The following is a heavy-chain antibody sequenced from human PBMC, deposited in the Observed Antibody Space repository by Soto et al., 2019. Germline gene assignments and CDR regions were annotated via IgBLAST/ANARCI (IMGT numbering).Heavy chain of an antibody. D-gene: IGHD1-1*01. CDR1: GYTFTSYD. CDR3: ALTVQLERHHDAFDI. CDR2: MNPNSGDT. J-gene: IGHJ3*02. Sequence: GASVKVSCKASGYTFTSYDINWVRQATGQGLEWMGWMNPNSGDTGYAQKFQGRVTMTRNTSISTAYMELSSLRSEDTAVYYCALTVQLERHHDAFDIWGQGTMVTVSS. V-gene: IGHV1-8*01.